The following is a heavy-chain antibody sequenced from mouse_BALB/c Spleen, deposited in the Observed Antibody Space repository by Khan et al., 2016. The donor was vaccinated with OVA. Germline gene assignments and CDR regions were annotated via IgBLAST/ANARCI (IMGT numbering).Heavy chain of an antibody. J-gene: IGHJ2*01. CDR2: IWAGGSI. CDR1: GFSLTSHG. CDR3: ARNREPDYFDY. Sequence: QVTLKESGPGLVAPSQSLSITCTVSGFSLTSHGVHWVRQPPGKGLEWLGVIWAGGSINYNSALLSRLSLSKDTSNRQVFLQMNSLQTDDTAMYYCARNREPDYFDYGGQGTTLTVSS. V-gene: IGHV2-9*02.